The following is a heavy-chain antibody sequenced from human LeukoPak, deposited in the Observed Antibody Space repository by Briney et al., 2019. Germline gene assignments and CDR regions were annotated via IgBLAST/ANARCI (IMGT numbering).Heavy chain of an antibody. CDR1: NGSISSGGYH. V-gene: IGHV4-31*03. J-gene: IGHJ4*02. Sequence: SETLSLTCSVSNGSISSGGYHWSWIRQHPGKGLEWIGYIYYSGNTYYNPSLRSRVTISVDTSKNQFSLKVNSVTAADTAVYYCARVSGGWYAVDYWGQGTLVTVSS. CDR3: ARVSGGWYAVDY. CDR2: IYYSGNT. D-gene: IGHD6-19*01.